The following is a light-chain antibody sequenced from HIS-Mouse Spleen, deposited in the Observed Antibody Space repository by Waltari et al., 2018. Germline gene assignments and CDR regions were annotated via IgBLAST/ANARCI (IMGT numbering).Light chain of an antibody. CDR1: SSDVGGYNY. CDR3: CSYAGSYTWV. V-gene: IGLV2-11*01. Sequence: QSALTQPRSVSGSPGQSVTISCTGTSSDVGGYNYVSWYQQHPGKAPKLMIYDVSKRPSGVPVRLSGAKSGNTASLTISGLQAEDEADYYCCSYAGSYTWVFGGGTKLTVL. J-gene: IGLJ3*02. CDR2: DVS.